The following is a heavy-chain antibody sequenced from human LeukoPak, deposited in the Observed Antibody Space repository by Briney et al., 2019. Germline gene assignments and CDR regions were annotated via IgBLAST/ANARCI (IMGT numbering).Heavy chain of an antibody. Sequence: GGSLRLSCAASGFTFSSYEMNWVRQAPGKGLEWVSYMSISATTVLYADSVKGRFTISRDNSKTELYLQMSSLRAEDTAVYYCARGGSSGYHYNAFDIWGQGTMVTVSS. V-gene: IGHV3-48*03. CDR1: GFTFSSYE. D-gene: IGHD3-22*01. CDR3: ARGGSSGYHYNAFDI. CDR2: MSISATTV. J-gene: IGHJ3*02.